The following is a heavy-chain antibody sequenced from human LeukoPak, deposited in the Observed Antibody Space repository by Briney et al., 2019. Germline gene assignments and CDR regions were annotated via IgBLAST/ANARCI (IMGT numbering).Heavy chain of an antibody. D-gene: IGHD3-3*01. CDR2: ISSSSSYI. V-gene: IGHV3-21*01. Sequence: GGSLRLSCAASGFTFSNYWMSWVRQAPGKGLEWVSSISSSSSYIYYADSVKGRFTISRDNAKNSLYLQMNSLRAEDTAVYYCARGTKRVVLRFLEWSPYYFDYWGQGTLVTVSS. J-gene: IGHJ4*02. CDR1: GFTFSNYW. CDR3: ARGTKRVVLRFLEWSPYYFDY.